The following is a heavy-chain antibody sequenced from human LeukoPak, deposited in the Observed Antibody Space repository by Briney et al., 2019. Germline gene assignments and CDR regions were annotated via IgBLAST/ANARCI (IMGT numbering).Heavy chain of an antibody. CDR1: GGSISSSGYY. CDR2: ISYGGST. V-gene: IGHV4-39*02. Sequence: SETLSLTCTVFGGSISSSGYYWGWIRQPPGKGLEWIGTISYGGSTYYSPSLKSRVTISVDTSKNHFSLKLSSVTAADTAVYYCARTIVVVVAATLDYWGQGTLVTVSS. D-gene: IGHD2-15*01. J-gene: IGHJ4*02. CDR3: ARTIVVVVAATLDY.